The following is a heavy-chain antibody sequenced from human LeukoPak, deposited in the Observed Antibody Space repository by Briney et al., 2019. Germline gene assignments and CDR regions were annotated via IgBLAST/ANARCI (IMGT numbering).Heavy chain of an antibody. J-gene: IGHJ5*02. CDR3: ARNDRDGFHP. Sequence: GGSLRLSCAASGFTFSSYWMSWVRQAPGKGLEWVANIKRDGSDKNYVDSVKGRFTISRDNAKNSLYLQMNSLRAEDTALYYCARNDRDGFHPWGQGTLVIVSS. D-gene: IGHD5-24*01. CDR1: GFTFSSYW. CDR2: IKRDGSDK. V-gene: IGHV3-7*01.